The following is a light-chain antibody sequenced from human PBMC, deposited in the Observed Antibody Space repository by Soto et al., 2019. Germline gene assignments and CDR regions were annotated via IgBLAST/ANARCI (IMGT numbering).Light chain of an antibody. CDR1: QSVSSSY. J-gene: IGKJ1*01. Sequence: EIVLTQSPGTLSLSPGERATLSCRASQSVSSSYLAWYQQKPGQAPRLLIYGASSRATGIPDRFSGSGSGTDFTLPISRLEPDDFAVYYCQQYGSSPGTFGQGTKVEI. V-gene: IGKV3-20*01. CDR2: GAS. CDR3: QQYGSSPGT.